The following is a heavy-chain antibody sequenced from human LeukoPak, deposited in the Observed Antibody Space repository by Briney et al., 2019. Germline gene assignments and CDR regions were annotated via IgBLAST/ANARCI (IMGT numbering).Heavy chain of an antibody. CDR1: GFTFSSYA. D-gene: IGHD3-22*01. V-gene: IGHV3-30-3*01. CDR3: AREKRRAYYPGY. CDR2: ITYDGSSQ. Sequence: GGSLRLSCAASGFTFSSYAMHWVRQAPGKGLEWVAIITYDGSSQFYAASVKGRFTISRDNSKTTLYLQTHRLRPEDTAIYYCAREKRRAYYPGYWGQATLVTVHS. J-gene: IGHJ4*02.